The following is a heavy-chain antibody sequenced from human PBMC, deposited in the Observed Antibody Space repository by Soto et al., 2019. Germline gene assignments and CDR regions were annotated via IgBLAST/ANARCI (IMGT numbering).Heavy chain of an antibody. Sequence: PGGSLRLSCAASGFTFSSYAMSWVRQAPGRGLEWVSAISGSGGSTYYADSVKGRFTISRDNSKNTLYLQMSSLRAEDTAVYYCAKVAVLEWLLLYYFDYWGQGTLVTVSS. CDR2: ISGSGGST. CDR1: GFTFSSYA. CDR3: AKVAVLEWLLLYYFDY. J-gene: IGHJ4*02. V-gene: IGHV3-23*01. D-gene: IGHD3-3*01.